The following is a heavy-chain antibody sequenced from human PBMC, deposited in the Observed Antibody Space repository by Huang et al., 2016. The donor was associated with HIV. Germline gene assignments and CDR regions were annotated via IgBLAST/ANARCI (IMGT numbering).Heavy chain of an antibody. V-gene: IGHV1-8*02. CDR1: GYTFTNYD. Sequence: QVHLVQSGAEVKKPGASVKVSCKASGYTFTNYDINGVRPAPGRGLEWMGWMNPNTGNTGFAQSFQGRVTMTRKTSITTAYMELTSLTSEDTALYYCARSAYGDLDYWGLGTLVIVSS. D-gene: IGHD4-17*01. CDR2: MNPNTGNT. J-gene: IGHJ4*02. CDR3: ARSAYGDLDY.